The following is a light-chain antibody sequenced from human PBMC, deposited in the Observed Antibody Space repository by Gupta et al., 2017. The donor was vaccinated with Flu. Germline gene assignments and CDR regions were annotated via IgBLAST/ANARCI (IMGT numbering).Light chain of an antibody. CDR3: QQSSLWPLT. V-gene: IGKV3D-11*01. CDR2: DAS. Sequence: GTRATLSCRASQGVSSYFAWCHQKPGRAPWLLVYDASNRATCVPARFSGSGTGADFTLTSNSLEPQELAVYYCQQSSLWPLTFGGGTKVEIK. J-gene: IGKJ4*01. CDR1: QGVSSY.